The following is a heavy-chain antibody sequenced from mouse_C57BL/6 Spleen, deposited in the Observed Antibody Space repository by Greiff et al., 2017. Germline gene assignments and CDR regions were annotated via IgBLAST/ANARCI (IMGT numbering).Heavy chain of an antibody. V-gene: IGHV1-55*01. CDR2: IYPGSGST. CDR3: ARRDYGSSYGYFDV. D-gene: IGHD1-1*01. J-gene: IGHJ1*03. Sequence: QVQLQQPGAELVKPGASVKMSCKASGYTFTSYWITWVKQRPGQGLGWIGDIYPGSGSTNYNEKFKSKATLTVDTSSSTAYMQLSSLTSEDSAVYYCARRDYGSSYGYFDVWGTGTTVTVSS. CDR1: GYTFTSYW.